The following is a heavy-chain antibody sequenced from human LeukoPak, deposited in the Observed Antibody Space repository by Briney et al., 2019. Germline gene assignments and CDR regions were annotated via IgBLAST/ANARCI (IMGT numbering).Heavy chain of an antibody. V-gene: IGHV3-53*01. CDR3: ARHTSGWYYGFDY. Sequence: GGSLRLACAASGFTVISNSMSWVRQAPGKGLELVSVIYSGGTTYSADSVKCRFIFSRDNPKNTLYLQMTSLRAEDTAVYYCARHTSGWYYGFDYWGQGTLVTVSS. CDR1: GFTVISNS. CDR2: IYSGGTT. D-gene: IGHD6-19*01. J-gene: IGHJ4*02.